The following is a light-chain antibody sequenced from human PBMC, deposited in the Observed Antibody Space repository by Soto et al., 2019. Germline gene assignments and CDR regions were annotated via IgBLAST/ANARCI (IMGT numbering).Light chain of an antibody. CDR1: QSVSSN. V-gene: IGKV3-15*01. Sequence: EIVMTQSLATLSVSPGERATLSCRASQSVSSNLAWYQQKPGQAPRLLIFAASTRATGIPARFSGTGSGTEFTLTISSLQSEDFAVYYCQQYNNWPPWTFGQGTKVDI. J-gene: IGKJ1*01. CDR3: QQYNNWPPWT. CDR2: AAS.